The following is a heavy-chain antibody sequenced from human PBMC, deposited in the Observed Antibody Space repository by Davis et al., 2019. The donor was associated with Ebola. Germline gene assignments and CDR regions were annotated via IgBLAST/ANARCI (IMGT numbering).Heavy chain of an antibody. V-gene: IGHV3-11*01. CDR1: GFTFSDYY. CDR2: ISSSGSTI. CDR3: ARKGVEEWLAYFDY. D-gene: IGHD6-19*01. Sequence: GESLKISCAASGFTFSDYYMSWIRQAPGKGLEWVSYISSSGSTIYYADSVKGRFTISRDNAKNSLYLQMNSLRAEDTAVYYCARKGVEEWLAYFDYWSQGTLVTVSS. J-gene: IGHJ4*02.